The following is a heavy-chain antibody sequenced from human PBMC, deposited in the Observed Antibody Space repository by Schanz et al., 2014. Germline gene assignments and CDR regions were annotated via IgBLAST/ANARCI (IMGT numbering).Heavy chain of an antibody. Sequence: QLMQSGSEVRKPGASVKVSCKASGYIFGSHGMTWVRQAPGQGPELMGWINAHTGNTQYAQKFQDRVYMTRDTESTTVQLELTRLRTDDTAIYYCARGHIATYRYSSPGAFDIWGQGTRVTVSS. J-gene: IGHJ3*02. D-gene: IGHD6-19*01. CDR2: INAHTGNT. CDR3: ARGHIATYRYSSPGAFDI. CDR1: GYIFGSHG. V-gene: IGHV1-18*01.